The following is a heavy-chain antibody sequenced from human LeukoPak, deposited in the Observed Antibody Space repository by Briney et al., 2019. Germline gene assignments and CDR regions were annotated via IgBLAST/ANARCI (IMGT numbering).Heavy chain of an antibody. CDR1: GFTFSSYS. D-gene: IGHD4-17*01. CDR2: ISSSSSYI. J-gene: IGHJ4*02. CDR3: ARGRNGDYVYYFDY. V-gene: IGHV3-21*01. Sequence: GGSLRLSCAASGFTFSSYSMNWVRQAPGKGLEWVSSISSSSSYIYYADSVKGRFTISRANAKNSLYLQMNSLRAEDTAVYYCARGRNGDYVYYFDYWGQGTLVTVSS.